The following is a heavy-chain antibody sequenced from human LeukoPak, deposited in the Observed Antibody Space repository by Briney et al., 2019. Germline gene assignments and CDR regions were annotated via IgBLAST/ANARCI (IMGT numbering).Heavy chain of an antibody. J-gene: IGHJ4*02. D-gene: IGHD2-15*01. CDR2: INPNSGGT. CDR3: ARARGVGCSGGSCRYFDY. V-gene: IGHV1-2*02. Sequence: ASVKVSCKASGYTFTGYYMHWVRQAPGQGLEWMGWINPNSGGTNYAQKFQGRVTMTRDTSISTAYMELSRLRSDDTAVYYCARARGVGCSGGSCRYFDYWGQGTLVTVSS. CDR1: GYTFTGYY.